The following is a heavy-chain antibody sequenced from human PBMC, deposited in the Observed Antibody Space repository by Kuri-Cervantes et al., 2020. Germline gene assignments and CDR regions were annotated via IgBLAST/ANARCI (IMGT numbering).Heavy chain of an antibody. CDR1: GYSISSGYY. J-gene: IGHJ4*02. Sequence: GSLRLSCTVSGYSISSGYYWGWIRQPPGKGLEWIGSIYHSGSTYYNPSLKSRVTISVDTSKNQFSLKLSSVTAADTAVYYCARGWPQRPFDYWGQGTLVTVSS. CDR3: ARGWPQRPFDY. D-gene: IGHD2-15*01. CDR2: IYHSGST. V-gene: IGHV4-38-2*02.